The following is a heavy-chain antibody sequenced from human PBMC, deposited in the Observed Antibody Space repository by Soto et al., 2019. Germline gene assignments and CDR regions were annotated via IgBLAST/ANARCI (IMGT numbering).Heavy chain of an antibody. J-gene: IGHJ3*02. D-gene: IGHD1-1*01. CDR1: GGSIRSSRYY. CDR2: IYYSGST. CDR3: ARRTTGAFDI. V-gene: IGHV4-39*01. Sequence: TVSGGSIRSSRYYWGWIRQPPGKGLAWIGSIYYSGSTYYNPSLKSRVTISVDTSKNQFSLKLSSVTAADTAVYYCARRTTGAFDIWGQGTMVTVSS.